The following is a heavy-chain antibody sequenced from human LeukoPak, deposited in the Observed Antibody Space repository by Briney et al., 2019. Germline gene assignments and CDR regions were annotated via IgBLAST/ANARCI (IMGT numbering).Heavy chain of an antibody. CDR2: IYYSGST. D-gene: IGHD3-22*01. Sequence: SETLSLTCTVSGGSISSSSYYWGWIRQPPGKGREWIGSIYYSGSTYYNPSLKSRVTISVDTSKNQFSLKLSSVTAADTAVYYCARGSYKSITMIVVVNYYFDYWGQGTLVTVSS. CDR3: ARGSYKSITMIVVVNYYFDY. J-gene: IGHJ4*02. CDR1: GGSISSSSYY. V-gene: IGHV4-39*01.